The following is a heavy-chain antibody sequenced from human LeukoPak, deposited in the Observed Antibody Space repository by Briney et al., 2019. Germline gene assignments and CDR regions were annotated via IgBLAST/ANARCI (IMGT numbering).Heavy chain of an antibody. CDR1: GFTFSSYW. V-gene: IGHV3-74*01. D-gene: IGHD3-10*01. J-gene: IGHJ6*03. CDR2: INSDGSST. Sequence: GGSLRLSCAASGFTFSSYWMHWVRQAPGKGLVWVSRINSDGSSTSYADSVKGRFTISRDNAKNTLYLQMNSLRAEDTAVYYCARGPGARGVTYYYYYMDVWGKGTTVTISS. CDR3: ARGPGARGVTYYYYYMDV.